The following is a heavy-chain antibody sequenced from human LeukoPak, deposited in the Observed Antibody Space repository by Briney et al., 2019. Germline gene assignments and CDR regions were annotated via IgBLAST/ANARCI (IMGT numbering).Heavy chain of an antibody. Sequence: PGGSLRLSCAASGFTFSSYAMSWVRQAPGKELEWVSAISGSGGSTYYADSVKGRFTISRDNSKNTLYLQMNSLRAEDTAVYYCAKDRDSDGYSYGPVDYWGQGTLVTVSS. CDR2: ISGSGGST. CDR1: GFTFSSYA. D-gene: IGHD5-18*01. CDR3: AKDRDSDGYSYGPVDY. J-gene: IGHJ4*02. V-gene: IGHV3-23*01.